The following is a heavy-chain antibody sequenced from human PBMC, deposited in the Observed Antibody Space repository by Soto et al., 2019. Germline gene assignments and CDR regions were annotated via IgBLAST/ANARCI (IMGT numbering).Heavy chain of an antibody. CDR2: IYYSGST. CDR1: GGSISSSSYY. Sequence: SETLSLTCTVSGGSISSSSYYWGWIRRPPGKGLEWIGSIYYSGSTYYNPSLKSRVTISVDTSKNQFSLKLSSVTAADTAVYYCARHAPDFWSGYPNWFDPWGQGTLVTVSS. D-gene: IGHD3-3*01. J-gene: IGHJ5*02. V-gene: IGHV4-39*01. CDR3: ARHAPDFWSGYPNWFDP.